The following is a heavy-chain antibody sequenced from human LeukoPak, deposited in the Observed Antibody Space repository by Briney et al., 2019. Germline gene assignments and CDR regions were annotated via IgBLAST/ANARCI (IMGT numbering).Heavy chain of an antibody. CDR2: ISSSGGTI. CDR1: GLTFTIYE. J-gene: IGHJ4*02. Sequence: GGSLRLSCAASGLTFTIYEMSWVRQAPGKGLEWVSYISSSGGTIFYSDSVKGRFTISRDNAKNSPHLQMNSLRPEDTAIYYCVRGGGRGDYNERYYFDYWGQGTLVTVSS. CDR3: VRGGGRGDYNERYYFDY. V-gene: IGHV3-48*03. D-gene: IGHD3-22*01.